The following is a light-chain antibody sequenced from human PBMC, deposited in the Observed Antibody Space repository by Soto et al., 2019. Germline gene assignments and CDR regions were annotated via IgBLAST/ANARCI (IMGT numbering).Light chain of an antibody. V-gene: IGLV1-51*01. Sequence: QSVLTQPPSVSAAPGQKVTISCSGSSSNIGNNYVSWYQQLPGTAPKLLIYDNNKRPSGIPDRFSGSKSGTSASLAISGLQSEDEAGYYCAAWDDSLNGPVFGGGTKLIVL. J-gene: IGLJ2*01. CDR2: DNN. CDR3: AAWDDSLNGPV. CDR1: SSNIGNNY.